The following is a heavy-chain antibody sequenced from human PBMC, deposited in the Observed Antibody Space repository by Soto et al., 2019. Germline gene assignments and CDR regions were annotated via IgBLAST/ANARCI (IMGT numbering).Heavy chain of an antibody. D-gene: IGHD3-10*01. J-gene: IGHJ3*02. V-gene: IGHV3-30*18. CDR3: ANSPYYYGSGSPDDAFDI. Sequence: PGGSLRLSCAASGFTFTSYAMGWDRQGPGKGLEWVAVISYDGSNKYYADSVKGRFTISRDNSKNTLYLQMNSLRAEDTAVYYCANSPYYYGSGSPDDAFDIWGRGTMVTV. CDR2: ISYDGSNK. CDR1: GFTFTSYA.